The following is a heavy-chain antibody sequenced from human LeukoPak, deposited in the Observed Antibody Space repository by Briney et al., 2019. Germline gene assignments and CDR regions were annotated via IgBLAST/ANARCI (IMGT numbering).Heavy chain of an antibody. D-gene: IGHD3-3*01. CDR3: ARGTLEYYDFWSGYCYFDY. V-gene: IGHV4-59*01. CDR1: GGSISSYY. Sequence: SETLSLTCTVSGGSISSYYWSWIRQPPGKGLEWIGYIYYSGSTNYNPSLKSRVTISVDTSKNQFSLKLSSVTAADTAVYCCARGTLEYYDFWSGYCYFDYWGQGTLVTVSS. CDR2: IYYSGST. J-gene: IGHJ4*02.